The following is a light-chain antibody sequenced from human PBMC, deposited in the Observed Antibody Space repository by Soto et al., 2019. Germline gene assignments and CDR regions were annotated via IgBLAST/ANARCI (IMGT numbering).Light chain of an antibody. J-gene: IGLJ2*01. Sequence: QSVLTQPASVSGSPGQSITISCTGTSSDVGGYNYVSWYQQHPGKAPKLMIYEVSNRPSGVSNRFSGSKSGNTASLTISGLLAEDEADYYCQSYDSSLSGEVFGGGTKLTVL. CDR2: EVS. V-gene: IGLV2-14*01. CDR1: SSDVGGYNY. CDR3: QSYDSSLSGEV.